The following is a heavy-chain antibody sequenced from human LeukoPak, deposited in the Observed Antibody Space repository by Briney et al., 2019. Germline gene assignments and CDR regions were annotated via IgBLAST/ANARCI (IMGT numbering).Heavy chain of an antibody. CDR3: ASGETGSTLGGY. Sequence: SDTLSLTCTVSGGPLSAYYWTCIRQPPGKGLEWVGYIYDTGNTNYNPSLKSRVTISVDTSKNQFSLKLTSVTAADTAVYYCASGETGSTLGGYWGQGTLVTVSS. CDR2: IYDTGNT. J-gene: IGHJ4*02. V-gene: IGHV4-59*07. CDR1: GGPLSAYY. D-gene: IGHD1-1*01.